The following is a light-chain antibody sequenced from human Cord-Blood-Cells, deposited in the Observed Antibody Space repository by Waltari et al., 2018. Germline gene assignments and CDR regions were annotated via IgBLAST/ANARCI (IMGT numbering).Light chain of an antibody. V-gene: IGKV3-15*01. J-gene: IGKJ3*01. CDR1: QSVSSN. CDR2: GAS. Sequence: EIVMTQSPATLSVSPGERATLPCRASQSVSSNLAWYQQKPGQAPRLLIYGASTRATGIPARFSGSGSGTEFTLTISSLQSEDFAVYYCQQYNNWPPGTFGPGTKVGIK. CDR3: QQYNNWPPGT.